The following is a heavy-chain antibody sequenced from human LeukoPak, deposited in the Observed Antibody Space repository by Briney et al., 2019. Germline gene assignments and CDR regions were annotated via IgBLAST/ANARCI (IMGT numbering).Heavy chain of an antibody. D-gene: IGHD1-26*01. CDR3: ARGGRGSYSPDGYYYYYMDV. CDR1: GYTFTDYY. CDR2: INPNSGGT. J-gene: IGHJ6*03. Sequence: GASVKVSCKASGYTFTDYYMHWVRQAPGQGLEWMGWINPNSGGTNYAQKFQGRVTMTRDTSISTAYMELSRLRSDDTAVYYCARGGRGSYSPDGYYYYYMDVWGKGTTVTVSS. V-gene: IGHV1-2*02.